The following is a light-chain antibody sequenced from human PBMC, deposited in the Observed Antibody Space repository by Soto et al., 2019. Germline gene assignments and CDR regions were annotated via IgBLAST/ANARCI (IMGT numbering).Light chain of an antibody. CDR2: ENN. CDR3: QSYDSSLSGYV. J-gene: IGLJ1*01. Sequence: QSVLTQPPSVSEAPGQRVTISCTGSSSNIGAGYEAHWYQQVPGTAPKLLIYENNNRPSGVPDRFSGSKSGTSASLAITGLPAEDEAEYYCQSYDSSLSGYVFVTGTKLTVL. V-gene: IGLV1-40*01. CDR1: SSNIGAGYE.